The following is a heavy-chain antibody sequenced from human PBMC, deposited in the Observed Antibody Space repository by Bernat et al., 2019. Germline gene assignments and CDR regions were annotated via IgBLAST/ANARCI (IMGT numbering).Heavy chain of an antibody. CDR2: VSYDGRNK. J-gene: IGHJ6*02. Sequence: VQLVESGGGVVQPGRSLRLSCVASGFTFSDYSLHWVRQARGKGLEWVAVVSYDGRNKYYADSVQARFIISRDDSENTLYLQMDSLKSEDTAVYYCVRDGAALYYYHGMDVWGRGTTVTVSS. D-gene: IGHD6-25*01. V-gene: IGHV3-30*04. CDR1: GFTFSDYS. CDR3: VRDGAALYYYHGMDV.